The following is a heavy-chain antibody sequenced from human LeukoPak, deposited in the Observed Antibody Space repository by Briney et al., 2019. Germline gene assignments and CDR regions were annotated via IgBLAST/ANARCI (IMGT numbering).Heavy chain of an antibody. V-gene: IGHV4-4*07. D-gene: IGHD5-12*01. Sequence: VKPSETLSLTCTDSGGTISSYYWSWIRPSAGKGPEWIGRIHTSGSANYHPSLASRLTMSVDTSQNQSSPKVACVPAADTCVSDCARDRTGYIGYEGDPFDIWGQGTMVTVYS. CDR3: ARDRTGYIGYEGDPFDI. J-gene: IGHJ3*02. CDR1: GGTISSYY. CDR2: IHTSGSA.